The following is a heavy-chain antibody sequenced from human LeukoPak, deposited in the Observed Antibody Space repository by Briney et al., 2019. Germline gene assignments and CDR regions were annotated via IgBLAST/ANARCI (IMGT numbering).Heavy chain of an antibody. CDR1: GYTFTSYA. J-gene: IGHJ4*02. CDR2: IIPILGIA. V-gene: IGHV1-69*04. CDR3: ALLGYGDSVDY. D-gene: IGHD4-17*01. Sequence: ASVKVSCKASGYTFTSYAMHWVRQAPGQRLEWMGRIIPILGIANYAQKFQGRVTITADKSTSTAYMELSSLRSEDTAVYYCALLGYGDSVDYWGQGTLVTVSS.